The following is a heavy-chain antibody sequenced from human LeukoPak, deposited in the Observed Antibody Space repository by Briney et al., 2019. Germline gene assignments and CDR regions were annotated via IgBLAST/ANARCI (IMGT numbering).Heavy chain of an antibody. CDR2: VSISSGTI. CDR3: AAAGDY. Sequence: QPGGSLRLSCAASGFTFIGHNMNWVRQAPGKGLEWVSFVSISSGTIYYADSVKGRFTTSRDNAKNLLYLQMNSLRDEDTAIYYCAAAGDYWGQGTLVTVSS. J-gene: IGHJ4*02. CDR1: GFTFIGHN. D-gene: IGHD3-10*01. V-gene: IGHV3-48*02.